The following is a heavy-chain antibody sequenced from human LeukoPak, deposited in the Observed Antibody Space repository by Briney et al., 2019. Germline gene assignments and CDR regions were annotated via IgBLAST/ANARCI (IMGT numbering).Heavy chain of an antibody. CDR1: GGSISSSSYY. D-gene: IGHD3-9*01. CDR2: IYYSGST. J-gene: IGHJ5*02. V-gene: IGHV4-39*07. Sequence: SETLSLTCTVSGGSISSSSYYWGWVRQPPGKGLEWIGSIYYSGSTYYNPSLKSRVTISVDTSKNQFSLKLSSVTAADTAVYYCARVTDILTGVNWFDPWGQGTLVTVSS. CDR3: ARVTDILTGVNWFDP.